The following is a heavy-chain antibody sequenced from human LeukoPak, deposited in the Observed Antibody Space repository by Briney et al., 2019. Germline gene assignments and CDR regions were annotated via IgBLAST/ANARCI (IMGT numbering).Heavy chain of an antibody. CDR2: INHSGST. D-gene: IGHD3-10*01. J-gene: IGHJ3*02. CDR3: ARGRRGWGAFDI. CDR1: GGSFSGYY. V-gene: IGHV4-34*01. Sequence: SETLSLTCAVYGGSFSGYYWSWIRQPPGKGLEWIGEINHSGSTYYNPSLKSRVTISVDTSKNQFSLKLSSVTAADTAVYYCARGRRGWGAFDIWGQGTMVTVSS.